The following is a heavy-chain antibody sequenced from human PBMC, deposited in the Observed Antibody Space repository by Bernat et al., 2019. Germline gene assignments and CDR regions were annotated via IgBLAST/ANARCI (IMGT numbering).Heavy chain of an antibody. CDR2: IYYSGST. D-gene: IGHD4-17*01. CDR1: GGSITSSSYY. V-gene: IGHV4-39*01. J-gene: IGHJ6*03. Sequence: QLQLQESGPGLVKPSETLSLTCTVSGGSITSSSYYWGWIRQPPGKGLEWIGTIYYSGSTYYNPSLKSRVTISVDTSKNQFSLKLSSVTAADTAVYYCARQSGDYGNYYYYMDVWGKGTTVTVSS. CDR3: ARQSGDYGNYYYYMDV.